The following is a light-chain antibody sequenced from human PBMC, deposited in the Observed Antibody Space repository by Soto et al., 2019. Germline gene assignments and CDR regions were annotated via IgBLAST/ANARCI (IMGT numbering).Light chain of an antibody. CDR1: SSNIGRHT. V-gene: IGLV1-44*01. CDR3: AAWDDSLNGHV. J-gene: IGLJ1*01. CDR2: SSD. Sequence: QSVLTQPPSASGTPGQRVAISCSGGSSNIGRHTVNWYQQLPGTAPKLLIQSSDKRQSGVPDRFSGSTSGTSGSLAISGLQSQDDADYYCAAWDDSLNGHVFGTGTKLTVL.